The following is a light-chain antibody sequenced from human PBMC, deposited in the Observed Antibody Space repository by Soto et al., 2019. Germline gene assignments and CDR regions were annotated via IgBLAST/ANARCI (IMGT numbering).Light chain of an antibody. CDR3: XXXXXAPWT. V-gene: IGKV1-27*01. Sequence: DIQMTQSPSSLSASVRDRVTITCRASQGISNYLAWYQQKPGKVPKLLIYAASTLQSGVPSRFSGSGSGTDFTLTISSLQXXXXXXXXXXXXXXAPWTFGQGTKVEIK. J-gene: IGKJ1*01. CDR1: QGISNY. CDR2: AAS.